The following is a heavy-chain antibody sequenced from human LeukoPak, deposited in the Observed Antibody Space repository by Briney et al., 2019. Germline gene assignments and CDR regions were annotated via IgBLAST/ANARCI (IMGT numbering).Heavy chain of an antibody. CDR2: ISGSGIST. V-gene: IGHV3-23*01. J-gene: IGHJ4*02. D-gene: IGHD5-12*01. CDR3: ARTLRQSRDLFDY. Sequence: GGSLRLSCAVSGFSFNTYWMTWVRQAPGKGLEWVSGISGSGISTYHADSVKGRSTISRDDSKNTLSLQMNSLRAEDTAVYYCARTLRQSRDLFDYWGQGTLVTVSS. CDR1: GFSFNTYW.